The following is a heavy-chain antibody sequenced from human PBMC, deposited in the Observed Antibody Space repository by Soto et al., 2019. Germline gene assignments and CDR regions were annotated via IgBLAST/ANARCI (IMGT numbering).Heavy chain of an antibody. D-gene: IGHD5-12*01. CDR3: ARHGGYDYETLHFDY. J-gene: IGHJ4*02. V-gene: IGHV4-59*08. Sequence: SETLSLPCTVSGGSISSYYWSWIRQPPGKGLEWIGYIYYSGSTNYNPSLKSRVTISVDTSKNQFSLKLSSVTAADTAVYYCARHGGYDYETLHFDYWGQGTLVTVSS. CDR2: IYYSGST. CDR1: GGSISSYY.